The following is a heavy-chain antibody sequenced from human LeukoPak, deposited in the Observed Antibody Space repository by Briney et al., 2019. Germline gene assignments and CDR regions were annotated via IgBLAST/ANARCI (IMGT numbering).Heavy chain of an antibody. D-gene: IGHD6-19*01. Sequence: GGSLRLSCAASGFTFSGSAMHWVRQASGKGLEWVGRIRSKANSYATAYAASVKGRFTISRDDSKNTAYLQMNSLKTEDTAVYYCTRGKQWLVLEYDYWGQGTLVTVSS. CDR2: IRSKANSYAT. CDR3: TRGKQWLVLEYDY. V-gene: IGHV3-73*01. J-gene: IGHJ4*02. CDR1: GFTFSGSA.